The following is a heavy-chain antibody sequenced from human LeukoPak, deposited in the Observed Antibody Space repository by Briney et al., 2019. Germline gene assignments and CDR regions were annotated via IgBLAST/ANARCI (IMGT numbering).Heavy chain of an antibody. J-gene: IGHJ5*02. CDR1: GGSISSGDYY. V-gene: IGHV4-30-4*01. CDR2: IYYSGST. CDR3: ARKYYYDSSDTNWFDP. Sequence: SETLSLICTVSGGSISSGDYYWSWIRQPPGKGLEWIGYIYYSGSTYYNPSLKSRVTISVDTSKNQFSLKLSSVTAADTAVYYCARKYYYDSSDTNWFDPWGQGTLVTVSS. D-gene: IGHD3-22*01.